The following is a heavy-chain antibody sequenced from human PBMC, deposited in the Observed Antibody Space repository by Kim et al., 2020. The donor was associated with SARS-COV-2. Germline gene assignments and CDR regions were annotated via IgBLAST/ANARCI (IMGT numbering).Heavy chain of an antibody. J-gene: IGHJ6*02. D-gene: IGHD1-26*01. CDR2: INHSGST. CDR1: GGSFSGYY. CDR3: ARGASGSYYHYYYYGMDV. V-gene: IGHV4-34*01. Sequence: SETLSLTCAVYGGSFSGYYWSWIRQPPGKGLEWIGEINHSGSTNYNPSLKSRVTISVDTSKNQFSLKLSSVTAADTAVYYCARGASGSYYHYYYYGMDVWGQGTTVTVSS.